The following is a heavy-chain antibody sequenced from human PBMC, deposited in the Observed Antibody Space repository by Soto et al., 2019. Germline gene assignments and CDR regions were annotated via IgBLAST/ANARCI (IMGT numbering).Heavy chain of an antibody. CDR2: LYTGTDT. Sequence: GGSLRLSCAASGFTVSSTYLTWVRQAPGKGLEWVAILYTGTDTVYADSVKGRFTISRDNTKSSLFLQMNSLGVEDTAVYYCARGGGGGLFEHWGQGVLVTVSS. V-gene: IGHV3-53*01. D-gene: IGHD2-21*01. J-gene: IGHJ4*02. CDR1: GFTVSSTY. CDR3: ARGGGGGLFEH.